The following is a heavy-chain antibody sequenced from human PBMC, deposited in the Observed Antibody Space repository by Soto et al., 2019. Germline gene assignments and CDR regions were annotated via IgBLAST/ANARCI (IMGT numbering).Heavy chain of an antibody. CDR1: GDRVSSNSAA. Sequence: SQTLSLTCAISGDRVSSNSAAWNWIRQSPSRGLEWLGRTYYRSKWYNDYAVSVKSRITINPDTSKNQFSLQLNSVTPEDTAVYYCARHSIYYDFWSGYGTNGMDVWGQGTTVTVSS. CDR2: TYYRSKWYN. D-gene: IGHD3-3*01. CDR3: ARHSIYYDFWSGYGTNGMDV. V-gene: IGHV6-1*01. J-gene: IGHJ6*02.